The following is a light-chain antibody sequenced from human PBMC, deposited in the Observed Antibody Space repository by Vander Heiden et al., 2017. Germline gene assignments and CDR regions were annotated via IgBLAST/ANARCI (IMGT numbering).Light chain of an antibody. V-gene: IGKV2-28*01. J-gene: IGKJ1*01. CDR2: LGS. CDR3: MQALQTPPWT. CDR1: QSLLHSNGYNY. Sequence: EIVMTQSPLSLLVTPGEPASISCRSSQSLLHSNGYNYLDWYLQRPGQSPQLLIYLGSNRASGVPDRFSGSGSGTDFTLKISRVEAEDVGVYFCMQALQTPPWTFGQGTKVEIK.